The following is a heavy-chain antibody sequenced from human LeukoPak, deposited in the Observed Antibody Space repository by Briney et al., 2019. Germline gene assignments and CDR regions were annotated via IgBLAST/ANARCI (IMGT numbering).Heavy chain of an antibody. CDR1: GFTFTDAW. J-gene: IGHJ4*02. CDR3: NWPGRGFHH. D-gene: IGHD1-1*01. V-gene: IGHV3-15*01. CDR2: ARSKTGGETT. Sequence: GGSLRLSCAGSGFTFTDAWLSWVRQAPGKGLDWIGLARSKTGGETTDYAAPVKGRFIISRDDSRHTVYLQMNSLKTEDTSIYYCNWPGRGFHHWGQGTLVTVSS.